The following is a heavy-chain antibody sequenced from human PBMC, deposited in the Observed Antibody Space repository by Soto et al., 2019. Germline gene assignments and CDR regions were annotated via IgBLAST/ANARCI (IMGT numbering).Heavy chain of an antibody. CDR3: AKLGVNYYDRSGPDY. CDR2: IDPSDSYT. J-gene: IGHJ4*02. D-gene: IGHD3-22*01. V-gene: IGHV5-10-1*01. CDR1: GYSFTSYW. Sequence: GESLKISCKGPGYSFTSYWISWVRQMPGKGLEWMGRIDPSDSYTNYSPSFQGHVTISADKSISTAYLQWSSLKASDTAMYYCAKLGVNYYDRSGPDYWGQGTLVTVSS.